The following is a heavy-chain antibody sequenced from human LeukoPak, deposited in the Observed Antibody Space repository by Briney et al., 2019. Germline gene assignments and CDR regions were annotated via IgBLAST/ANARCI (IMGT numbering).Heavy chain of an antibody. CDR3: TREGDIVVVPAASL. Sequence: WIRQPPGTGLEWVGFIRSKAYGGTTEYAASVKGRFTISRDDSKSIAYLQMNSLKTEDTAVYYCTREGDIVVVPAASLWGQGTLVTVSS. J-gene: IGHJ4*02. D-gene: IGHD2-2*01. V-gene: IGHV3-49*02. CDR2: IRSKAYGGTT.